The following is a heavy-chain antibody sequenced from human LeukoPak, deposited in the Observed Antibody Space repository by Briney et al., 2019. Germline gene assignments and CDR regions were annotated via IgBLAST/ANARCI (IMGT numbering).Heavy chain of an antibody. CDR1: GGAISSYY. CDR3: ARGSCSSTSCYARPYYFDY. Sequence: SETLSLTCTVSGGAISSYYWSWIRQPPGKGLEGSGYIYYSGSTNYNPSLKSRVTISVDTSKTQFSLKLSSVTAADTAVYYCARGSCSSTSCYARPYYFDYWGQGTLVTVSS. CDR2: IYYSGST. D-gene: IGHD2-2*01. J-gene: IGHJ4*02. V-gene: IGHV4-59*01.